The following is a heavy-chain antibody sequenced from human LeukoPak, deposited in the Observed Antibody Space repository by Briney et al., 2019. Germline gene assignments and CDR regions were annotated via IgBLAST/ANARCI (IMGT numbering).Heavy chain of an antibody. J-gene: IGHJ6*02. Sequence: GGSLRLSCVASGFPVKSNYMSWDRQAPGKGLEWVSVIYDGTRTYYADSVKGRFTISRDNSGDTLFLQMNSLRAEDTAVYYCARDMYYYDSDDYSHGMDVWGQGTTVTVSS. D-gene: IGHD3-22*01. CDR3: ARDMYYYDSDDYSHGMDV. V-gene: IGHV3-53*01. CDR2: IYDGTRT. CDR1: GFPVKSNY.